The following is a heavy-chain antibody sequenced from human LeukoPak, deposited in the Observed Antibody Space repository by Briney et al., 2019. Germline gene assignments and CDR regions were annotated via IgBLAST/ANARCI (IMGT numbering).Heavy chain of an antibody. D-gene: IGHD2-15*01. CDR2: IHYSGST. CDR3: ARGYCSGGSCYYYSYYMDV. V-gene: IGHV4-39*07. CDR1: GGSISSSSYY. J-gene: IGHJ6*03. Sequence: SETLSLTCTVSGGSISSSSYYWGWIRQPPGKGLEWIGSIHYSGSTNYNPSLKSRVTISVDTSKNQFSLKLSSVTAADTAVYYCARGYCSGGSCYYYSYYMDVWGKGTTVTVSS.